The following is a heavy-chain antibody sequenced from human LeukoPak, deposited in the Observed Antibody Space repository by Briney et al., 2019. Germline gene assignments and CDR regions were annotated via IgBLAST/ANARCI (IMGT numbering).Heavy chain of an antibody. Sequence: SETLSLTCTVSGGSISSGSYYWSWIRQPAGKGLEWIGRIYTSGSTNYNPSLKSRVTISVDTSKNQFSLKLSSVTAADTAVYYCARGYDSSGYYPDYYGMDVWGQGTTVTVSS. CDR1: GGSISSGSYY. V-gene: IGHV4-61*02. CDR2: IYTSGST. CDR3: ARGYDSSGYYPDYYGMDV. J-gene: IGHJ6*02. D-gene: IGHD3-22*01.